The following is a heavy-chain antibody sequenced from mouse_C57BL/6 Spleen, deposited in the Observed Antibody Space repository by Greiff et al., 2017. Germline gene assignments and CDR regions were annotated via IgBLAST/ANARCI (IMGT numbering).Heavy chain of an antibody. CDR3: ARGGYGNYGGYFDY. V-gene: IGHV1-64*01. Sequence: QVQLQQPGAELVKPGASVKLSCKASGYTFTSYWMHWVKQRPGQGLEWIGMIHPNSGSTNYNEKFKSKATLTVDKSSSTAYMQLSSLTSEDSAVYYCARGGYGNYGGYFDYWGQGTTLTVSS. D-gene: IGHD2-10*02. CDR2: IHPNSGST. CDR1: GYTFTSYW. J-gene: IGHJ2*01.